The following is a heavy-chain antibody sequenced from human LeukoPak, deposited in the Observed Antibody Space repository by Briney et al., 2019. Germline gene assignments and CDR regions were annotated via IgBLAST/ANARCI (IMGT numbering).Heavy chain of an antibody. CDR3: ARGYDFWSGYYYYYYYGMDV. D-gene: IGHD3-3*01. CDR2: INSDGSST. CDR1: GFTFSSYW. V-gene: IGHV3-74*01. Sequence: GGSLRLSCAASGFTFSSYWMHWVRQAPGKGLVWVSRINSDGSSTSYADSVKRRFTISRDNAKNTLYLQMNSLRAEDTAVYYCARGYDFWSGYYYYYYYGMDVWGQGTTVTVSS. J-gene: IGHJ6*02.